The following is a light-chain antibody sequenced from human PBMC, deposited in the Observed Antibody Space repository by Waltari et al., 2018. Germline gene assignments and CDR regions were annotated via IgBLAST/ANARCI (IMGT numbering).Light chain of an antibody. CDR2: EVS. CDR1: SSDVGGYHH. Sequence: QSALTQPASVSGSPGQSITISCPGTSSDVGGYHHVSWYQQLPGKTPKLIISEVSNRPSGGSDRFSGSKSGNTASLTISGLQAEDEADYYCTSYTSISTRVFGGGTKLTVL. V-gene: IGLV2-14*01. J-gene: IGLJ3*02. CDR3: TSYTSISTRV.